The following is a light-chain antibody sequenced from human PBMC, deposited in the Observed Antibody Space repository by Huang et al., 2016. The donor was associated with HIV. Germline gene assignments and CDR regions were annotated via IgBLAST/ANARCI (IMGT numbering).Light chain of an antibody. CDR2: KSS. V-gene: IGKV1-5*03. Sequence: DIQMTQSPSTLSASVGDRVTITCRASQPISSWLAWYQQKPGKVPKVLIFKSSTLETGVPSRFSGSGFGAEFTLTINNLQPDDFATYYCLQYISYPFSFGQGTKLEI. CDR3: LQYISYPFS. CDR1: QPISSW. J-gene: IGKJ2*01.